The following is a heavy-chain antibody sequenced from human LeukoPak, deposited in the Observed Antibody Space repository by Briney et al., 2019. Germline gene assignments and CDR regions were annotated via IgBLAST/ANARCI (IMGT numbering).Heavy chain of an antibody. V-gene: IGHV4-31*03. CDR2: IYYSGSN. D-gene: IGHD4-17*01. Sequence: SETLSLTCTVSGGSISSGGYYWSWIRQHPGKGLEWIGYIYYSGSNYYNPSLKSRVTISVDTSKNQFSLKLSSVTAADTAVYYCARCGKDGDYVQNWGQGTLVTVSS. J-gene: IGHJ4*02. CDR1: GGSISSGGYY. CDR3: ARCGKDGDYVQN.